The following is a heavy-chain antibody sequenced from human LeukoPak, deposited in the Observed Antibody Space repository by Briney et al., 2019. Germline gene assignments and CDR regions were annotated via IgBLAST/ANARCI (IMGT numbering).Heavy chain of an antibody. CDR3: ARRAGAYTHPYDY. CDR1: GFTVSSNS. D-gene: IGHD3-16*01. Sequence: GGSLRLSCTVSGFTVSSNSMSWVRQAPGKGLEWVSFIYSAGSTHYSDSVKGRFTISIDNSKNTLYPQMNSPRAEDTAVYYCARRAGAYTHPYDYWGQGTLVTVS. CDR2: IYSAGST. V-gene: IGHV3-53*01. J-gene: IGHJ4*02.